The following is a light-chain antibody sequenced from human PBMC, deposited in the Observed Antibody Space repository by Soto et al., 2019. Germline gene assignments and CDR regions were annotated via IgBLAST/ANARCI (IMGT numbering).Light chain of an antibody. CDR3: QSYDSTLSALYV. CDR2: GNN. J-gene: IGLJ1*01. Sequence: QPVLTQPPSVSGAPGQRVTISCTGSSSNIGAGYDVHWYQQLPGTAPKLLIYGNNNRPSGVPDRFSGSKSGTSASLAITGLQAEDEADYYCQSYDSTLSALYVFGTGTKVTVL. CDR1: SSNIGAGYD. V-gene: IGLV1-40*01.